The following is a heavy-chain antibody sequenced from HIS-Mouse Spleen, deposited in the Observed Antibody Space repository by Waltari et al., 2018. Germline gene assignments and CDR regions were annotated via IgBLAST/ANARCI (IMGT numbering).Heavy chain of an antibody. J-gene: IGHJ4*02. CDR2: ISEDGSNK. D-gene: IGHD6-19*01. V-gene: IGHV3-30*18. CDR3: AKASSGWLDY. Sequence: QVQLVESGGGVVQPGRSLRLSCAASGFTFSSYGMHWVRQAPGKGLGGVGVISEDGSNKYDADSVKGRFTISRDKSKNTLYLQMNSLRAEDTAVYYCAKASSGWLDYWGQGTLVTVSS. CDR1: GFTFSSYG.